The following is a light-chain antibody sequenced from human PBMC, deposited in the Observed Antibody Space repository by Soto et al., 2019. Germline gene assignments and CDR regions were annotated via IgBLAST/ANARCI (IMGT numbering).Light chain of an antibody. CDR2: GNT. CDR1: SSNIGAGYD. V-gene: IGLV1-40*01. CDR3: LSFDSSLSVV. J-gene: IGLJ2*01. Sequence: QSVLTQPPSVSGAPGQRVTISCTGSSSNIGAGYDVHWYQQLPGRAPKLLIYGNTNRPSGVPVRFSGSKSGTSASLAITGRQAEDEADYYCLSFDSSLSVVFGGGNKLTFL.